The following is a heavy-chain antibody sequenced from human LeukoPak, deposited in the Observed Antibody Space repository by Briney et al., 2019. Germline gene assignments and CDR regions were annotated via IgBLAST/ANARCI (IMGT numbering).Heavy chain of an antibody. J-gene: IGHJ6*02. D-gene: IGHD2-8*01. CDR2: IKSKTDGGTT. CDR1: GFTFSNAW. Sequence: GGSLRLSCAASGFTFSNAWMNWVRQAPGKGLEWVGRIKSKTDGGTTDYAAPVKGRFTISRDDSKDTLYLQMNSLKTEDTAVYYCTTENGDYYGMDVWGQGTTVTVSS. CDR3: TTENGDYYGMDV. V-gene: IGHV3-15*07.